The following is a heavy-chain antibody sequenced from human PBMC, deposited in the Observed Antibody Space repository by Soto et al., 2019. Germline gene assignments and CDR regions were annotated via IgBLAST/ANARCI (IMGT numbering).Heavy chain of an antibody. D-gene: IGHD3-3*01. CDR3: ITYPDYWGGHTPL. V-gene: IGHV3-15*07. CDR2: VKSKAEGGTA. J-gene: IGHJ4*02. Sequence: EVQLVESGGGLVKPGGSLRLSCAASGFSISNAWMHWVRQAPGKGLEWVGRVKSKAEGGTADYAAPVKGRFTISRDDSKNTQYLQMNSLKMGDAAVYYCITYPDYWGGHTPLWGQGTLVTVSS. CDR1: GFSISNAW.